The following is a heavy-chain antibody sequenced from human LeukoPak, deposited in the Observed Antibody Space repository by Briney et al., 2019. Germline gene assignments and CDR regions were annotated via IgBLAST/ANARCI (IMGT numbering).Heavy chain of an antibody. Sequence: GGSLRLSCAASGFTFSSYWMSRVRQAPGKGLEWVANIKQDGSEKYYVDSVKGRFTISRDNAKNSLYLQMNSLRAEDTAVYYCARDGEYYDFWSGYYTLDYWGQGTLVTVSS. CDR2: IKQDGSEK. CDR1: GFTFSSYW. V-gene: IGHV3-7*01. J-gene: IGHJ4*02. D-gene: IGHD3-3*01. CDR3: ARDGEYYDFWSGYYTLDY.